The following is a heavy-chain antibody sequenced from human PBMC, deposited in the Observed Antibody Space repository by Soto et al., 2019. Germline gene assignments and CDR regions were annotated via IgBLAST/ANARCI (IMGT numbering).Heavy chain of an antibody. CDR2: ISGYNGNT. D-gene: IGHD3-22*01. J-gene: IGHJ4*02. V-gene: IGHV1-18*01. CDR1: GYSFTTYG. Sequence: QIQLVQSGTEVKRSGASVKVSCKTSGYSFTTYGLSWVRQAPGRGLEWVGWISGYNGNTNYAQKFQGTVILTTDTPTTTGYIDIKSLSSDDTAVYYCVRDTYYYHSSGPAPFEYWGQGTHVTVSS. CDR3: VRDTYYYHSSGPAPFEY.